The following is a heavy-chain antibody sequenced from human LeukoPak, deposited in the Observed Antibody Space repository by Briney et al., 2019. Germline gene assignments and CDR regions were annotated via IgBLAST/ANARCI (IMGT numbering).Heavy chain of an antibody. V-gene: IGHV3-48*04. CDR3: ARVRGPTVTTMYFDY. CDR2: VSPGGNTI. J-gene: IGHJ4*02. CDR1: GFTFSSYS. D-gene: IGHD4-17*01. Sequence: GGSLRLSCAASGFTFSSYSMNWVRQAPGRGLEWVSYVSPGGNTIYYADSMRGRFTVSRDDAKNSLSLHMNSLRAEDTAVYYCARVRGPTVTTMYFDYWGQGTLVTVSS.